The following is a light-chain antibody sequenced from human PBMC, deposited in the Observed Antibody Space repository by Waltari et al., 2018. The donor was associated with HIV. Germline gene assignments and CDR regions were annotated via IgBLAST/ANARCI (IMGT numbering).Light chain of an antibody. Sequence: SSELTQDPVVSVALGQTIKIRCQGDSLRSFFANWYQHRTGQAPVLVVYGGNRRPSGIPDRFSASNSGNTSSLIISNSQAVDEAEYFCHSRDTDGDHYVFGGGTRVIVL. V-gene: IGLV3-19*01. CDR1: SLRSFF. CDR2: GGN. J-gene: IGLJ1*01. CDR3: HSRDTDGDHYV.